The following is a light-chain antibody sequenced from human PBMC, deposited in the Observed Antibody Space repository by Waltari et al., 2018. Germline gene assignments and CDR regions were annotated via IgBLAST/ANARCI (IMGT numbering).Light chain of an antibody. CDR1: QTVSSSH. CDR2: GAS. V-gene: IGKV3-20*01. Sequence: IVLTQSPGTLSLSPGERATLPCRASQTVSSSHLAWYQQKPGQAPRLLIFGASSRATGIPDRFSGRGSGTDVTVTISRLEPEDLAVYYCQQYGRSPLITFGQGTTLELK. CDR3: QQYGRSPLIT. J-gene: IGKJ2*01.